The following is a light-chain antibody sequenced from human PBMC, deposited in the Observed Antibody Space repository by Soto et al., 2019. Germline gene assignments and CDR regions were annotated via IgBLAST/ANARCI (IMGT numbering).Light chain of an antibody. CDR1: QSISSW. V-gene: IGKV1-5*03. J-gene: IGKJ1*01. Sequence: DIPMTQSPSTLSASVGDRVTIPCRASQSISSWLAWYQQKPGKAPKLLIYKASSLESGVPSRFSGSGSGTEFTLTISSLQPDDFATYYCQQYNSYLRTFGQGTKGEIK. CDR2: KAS. CDR3: QQYNSYLRT.